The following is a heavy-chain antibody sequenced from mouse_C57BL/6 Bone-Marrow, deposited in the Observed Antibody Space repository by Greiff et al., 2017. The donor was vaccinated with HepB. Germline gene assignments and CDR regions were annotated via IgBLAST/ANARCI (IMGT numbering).Heavy chain of an antibody. V-gene: IGHV14-4*01. D-gene: IGHD1-1*01. CDR3: TTATTVVFDY. CDR2: IDPENGDT. J-gene: IGHJ2*01. Sequence: EVKLMESGAELVRPGASVKLSCTSSGFNIKDDYMHWVKQRPEQGLEWIGWIDPENGDTEYASKFQGKATITADTSSNTAYLQLSSLTSEDTAVYYCTTATTVVFDYWGQGTTLTVSS. CDR1: GFNIKDDY.